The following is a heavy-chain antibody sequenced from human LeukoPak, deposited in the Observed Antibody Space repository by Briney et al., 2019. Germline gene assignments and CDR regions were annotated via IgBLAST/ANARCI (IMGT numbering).Heavy chain of an antibody. J-gene: IGHJ4*02. CDR1: GGSISSSSYY. CDR3: ARRMGGNSGRLWGGY. Sequence: SETLSLTCTVSGGSISSSSYYWSWIRQPPGKGLEWIGYIYHSGSTYYNPSLKSRVTISVDRSKNQFSLKLSSVTAADTAVYYCARRMGGNSGRLWGGYWGQGTLVTVSS. D-gene: IGHD4-23*01. CDR2: IYHSGST. V-gene: IGHV4-30-2*01.